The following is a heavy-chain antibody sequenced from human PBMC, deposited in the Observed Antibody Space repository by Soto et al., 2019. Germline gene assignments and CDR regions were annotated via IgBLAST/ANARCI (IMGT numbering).Heavy chain of an antibody. CDR3: ARPTPMVRDYGMDV. D-gene: IGHD3-10*01. CDR1: GGTFSSYA. Sequence: QVQLVQSGAEVKKPGSSVKVSCKASGGTFSSYAISWVRQAPGQGLEWMGGIIPIFGTANYAQKFQGRVTITADDATSTAYMELSRLRSEDTAVYYCARPTPMVRDYGMDVWGQGTTVTVSS. CDR2: IIPIFGTA. J-gene: IGHJ6*02. V-gene: IGHV1-69*12.